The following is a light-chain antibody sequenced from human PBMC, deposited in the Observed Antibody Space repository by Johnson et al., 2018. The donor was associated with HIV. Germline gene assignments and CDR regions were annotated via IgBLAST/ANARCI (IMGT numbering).Light chain of an antibody. V-gene: IGLV1-51*02. CDR2: END. Sequence: QSVLTQSPSVSAAPGQKVTISCSGSSSNIGNNYVSWYKQLPGTAPKLLIYENDKRPSGIRDRFSGSKSGTAATLAITGLQTGDEADYYCGTWDSSLIIFVFGTGTKVTVL. CDR3: GTWDSSLIIFV. CDR1: SSNIGNNY. J-gene: IGLJ1*01.